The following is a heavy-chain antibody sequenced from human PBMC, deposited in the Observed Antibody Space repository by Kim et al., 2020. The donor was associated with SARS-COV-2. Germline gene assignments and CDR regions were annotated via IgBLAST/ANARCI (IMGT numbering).Heavy chain of an antibody. Sequence: SETLSLTCAVSGGSISSSNWWSWVRQPPGKGLEWIGEIYHSGSTNYNPSLKSRVTISVDKSKNQFSLKLSSVTAADTAVYYCARVLRYFDWLAFDYWGQGTLVTVSS. CDR2: IYHSGST. J-gene: IGHJ4*02. CDR3: ARVLRYFDWLAFDY. V-gene: IGHV4-4*02. CDR1: GGSISSSNW. D-gene: IGHD3-9*01.